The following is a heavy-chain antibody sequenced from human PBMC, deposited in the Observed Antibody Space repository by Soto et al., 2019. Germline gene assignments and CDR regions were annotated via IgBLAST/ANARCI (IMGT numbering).Heavy chain of an antibody. D-gene: IGHD3-10*01. CDR3: AREDGSGSYPPSGMDV. Sequence: GSLRLSCAASGFTFSSYSMNWVRQAPGKGLEWVSSISSSSSYIYYADSVKGRFTISRDNAKNSLYLQMNSLRAEDTAVYYCAREDGSGSYPPSGMDVWGQGTTVTVSS. CDR2: ISSSSSYI. V-gene: IGHV3-21*01. J-gene: IGHJ6*02. CDR1: GFTFSSYS.